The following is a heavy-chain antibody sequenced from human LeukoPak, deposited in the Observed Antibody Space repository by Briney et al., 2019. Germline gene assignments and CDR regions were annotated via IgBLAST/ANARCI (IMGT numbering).Heavy chain of an antibody. D-gene: IGHD2-21*02. CDR3: ARDSGFCGGDCYSGTHDAFDI. CDR2: IIPIFGTA. CDR1: GGTFSSYA. Sequence: SVKVSCKASGGTFSSYAISWVRQAPGQGLEWMGGIIPIFGTANYAQKFQGRVTITADKSTSTAYMELSSLRSEDTAVYYCARDSGFCGGDCYSGTHDAFDIWGQGTMVTVSS. J-gene: IGHJ3*02. V-gene: IGHV1-69*06.